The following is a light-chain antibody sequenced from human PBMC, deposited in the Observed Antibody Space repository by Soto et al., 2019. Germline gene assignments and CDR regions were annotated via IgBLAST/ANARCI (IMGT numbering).Light chain of an antibody. J-gene: IGLJ2*01. CDR3: SSYTSYNTLVL. CDR1: SSDVGAYNY. Sequence: QSALTQPASVSGSPGQSITISCTGTSSDVGAYNYVSWYQQHPGKAPKLMIYDVSNRPSGVSNRFSDSKSGNTASLTISGLQPEDEADYYCSSYTSYNTLVLFGGGTKLTVL. V-gene: IGLV2-14*01. CDR2: DVS.